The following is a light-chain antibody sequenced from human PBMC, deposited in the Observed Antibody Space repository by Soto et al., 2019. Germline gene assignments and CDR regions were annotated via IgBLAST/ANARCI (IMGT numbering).Light chain of an antibody. J-gene: IGLJ2*01. Sequence: QSVLTQPPSASGTPGQRVTISCSGSSSNNESNYVYWYQQLPGTAPKLLIYRNNQRPSGVPDRFSGSKSGTSASLAISGLRSEDEADYYCAAWDDSLSAHLVFGGGTKLTVL. V-gene: IGLV1-47*01. CDR3: AAWDDSLSAHLV. CDR2: RNN. CDR1: SSNNESNY.